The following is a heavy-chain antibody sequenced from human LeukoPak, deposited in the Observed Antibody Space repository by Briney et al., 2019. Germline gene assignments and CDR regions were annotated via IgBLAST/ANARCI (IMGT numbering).Heavy chain of an antibody. CDR1: GYTFSSYS. CDR2: ISVRSSYI. J-gene: IGHJ4*02. Sequence: GGSLRLSCAASGYTFSSYSINWVRQAPEKGLEWVSSISVRSSYIYYADSVRGRFRISRDDARDSLYLQMNSLRAEDTAVYYCVRLRRNSDTSGFYYYYDFWGQGTLVTVSS. CDR3: VRLRRNSDTSGFYYYYDF. V-gene: IGHV3-21*01. D-gene: IGHD3-22*01.